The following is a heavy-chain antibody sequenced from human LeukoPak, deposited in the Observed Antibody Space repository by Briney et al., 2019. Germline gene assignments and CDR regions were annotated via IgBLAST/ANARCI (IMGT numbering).Heavy chain of an antibody. V-gene: IGHV1-69-2*01. Sequence: ASVKISCKASGYSFIDYYMHWVQQAPGKGLERMGRVDPEDGETIFAEKFQGRVTITADTSTDTAYMELSSLRSEDTAVYYCVRGVAIPDFDYWGQGTLVTVSS. CDR1: GYSFIDYY. CDR2: VDPEDGET. CDR3: VRGVAIPDFDY. D-gene: IGHD4-23*01. J-gene: IGHJ4*02.